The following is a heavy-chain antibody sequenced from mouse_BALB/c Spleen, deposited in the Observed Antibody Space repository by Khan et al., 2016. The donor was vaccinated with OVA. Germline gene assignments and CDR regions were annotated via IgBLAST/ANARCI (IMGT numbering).Heavy chain of an antibody. J-gene: IGHJ2*02. D-gene: IGHD1-1*01. CDR2: ISYSGNT. CDR1: GYSITSDYV. Sequence: VQLKQSGPGLVKPSQSLSLTCTVTGYSITSDYVWYWIRQFPGNKLEWMGIISYSGNTKYNAYLKSRSSITRDTSKNQFFLQLNSVTTDDSATYYCARVYWGEFDYWGQGTSLTVSS. CDR3: ARVYWGEFDY. V-gene: IGHV3-2*02.